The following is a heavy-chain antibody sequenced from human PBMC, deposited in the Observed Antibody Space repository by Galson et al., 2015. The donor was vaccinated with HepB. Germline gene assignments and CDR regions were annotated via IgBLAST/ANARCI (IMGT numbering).Heavy chain of an antibody. CDR3: AREEYSSTGRSKFQH. CDR2: IYYSGST. D-gene: IGHD6-6*01. J-gene: IGHJ1*01. V-gene: IGHV4-39*02. CDR1: GGSISSSSYY. Sequence: TLSLTCTVSGGSISSSSYYWGWIRQPPGKGLEWIGSIYYSGSTYYNPSLKSRVTISVDTSKNQFSLKLSSVTAADTAVYYCAREEYSSTGRSKFQHWGQGTLVTVSS.